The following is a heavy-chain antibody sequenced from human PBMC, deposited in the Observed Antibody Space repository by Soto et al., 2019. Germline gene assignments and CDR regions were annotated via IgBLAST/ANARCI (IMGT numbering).Heavy chain of an antibody. Sequence: SETLSLTCAVYGGSFSGYYWSWIRQPPGKGLEWIGEINHSGSTNYNPSLKSRVTISVDTSKNQFSLKLSSVTAADTAVYYCARGLAITMIVLGYFDYWGQGTLVTVSS. D-gene: IGHD3-22*01. CDR1: GGSFSGYY. V-gene: IGHV4-34*01. CDR2: INHSGST. CDR3: ARGLAITMIVLGYFDY. J-gene: IGHJ4*02.